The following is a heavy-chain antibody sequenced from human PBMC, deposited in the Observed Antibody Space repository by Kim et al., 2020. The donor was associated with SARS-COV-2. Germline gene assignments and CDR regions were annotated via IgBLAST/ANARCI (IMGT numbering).Heavy chain of an antibody. D-gene: IGHD2-21*01. CDR2: ST. CDR3: AKGTQGLFDY. V-gene: IGHV3-23*01. Sequence: STYFADSVKGRFTISRDHSKNAPYLQMDNLRAEDTAVYYCAKGTQGLFDYWGQGTLVTVSS. J-gene: IGHJ4*02.